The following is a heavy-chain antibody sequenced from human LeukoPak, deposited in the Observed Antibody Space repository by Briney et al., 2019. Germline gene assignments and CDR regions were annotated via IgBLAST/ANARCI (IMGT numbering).Heavy chain of an antibody. CDR2: ISAYNGNT. V-gene: IGHV1-18*01. CDR3: ARDRYGWQRLSIDY. D-gene: IGHD6-25*01. J-gene: IGHJ4*02. Sequence: ASVKVSCKASGYTFTSYGISWVRPAPGQGLEWMGWISAYNGNTNYAQKLQGRVTMTTDTSTSTAYMELRSLRSDDTAVYYCARDRYGWQRLSIDYWGQGTLVTVSS. CDR1: GYTFTSYG.